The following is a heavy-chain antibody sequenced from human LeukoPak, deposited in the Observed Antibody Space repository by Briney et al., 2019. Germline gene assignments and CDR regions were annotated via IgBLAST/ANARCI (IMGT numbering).Heavy chain of an antibody. J-gene: IGHJ4*02. Sequence: PGGSLRLSCAASGFTFSSYSMNWVRQAPGKGLEWVSSISSSSSYIYYADSVKGRFTISRDNAKNSLYLQMNSLRAEDTAVYYCARVRLEYYYDSSGTSDYWGQGTLVTVPS. CDR3: ARVRLEYYYDSSGTSDY. D-gene: IGHD3-22*01. V-gene: IGHV3-21*01. CDR1: GFTFSSYS. CDR2: ISSSSSYI.